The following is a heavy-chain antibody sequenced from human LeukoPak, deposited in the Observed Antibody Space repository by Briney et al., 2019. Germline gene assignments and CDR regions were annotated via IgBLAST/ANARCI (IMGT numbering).Heavy chain of an antibody. CDR3: AREGLLGGAISGYDSFDY. J-gene: IGHJ4*02. CDR1: GGTFSSYA. CDR2: IIPIFGTA. Sequence: SVKVSCKASGGTFSSYAISWVRQAPGQGLEWMGGIIPIFGTANYAQKFQGRVTITADESTSTAYMELSSLRSEDTAVYYCAREGLLGGAISGYDSFDYWGQGTLVTVSS. V-gene: IGHV1-69*13. D-gene: IGHD5-12*01.